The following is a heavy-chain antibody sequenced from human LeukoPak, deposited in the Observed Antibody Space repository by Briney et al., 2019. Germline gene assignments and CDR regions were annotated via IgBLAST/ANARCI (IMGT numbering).Heavy chain of an antibody. J-gene: IGHJ5*02. CDR1: GYTFTGYY. CDR3: ARSSGGSGRWGDKWFDP. Sequence: ASVKVSCKASGYTFTGYYIHWVRQPPGQGLEWMGWINPNSCCTNYAQKFQGRVTMTRDTSISTAYMELSRLTSDDTAVYYCARSSGGSGRWGDKWFDPWGQGTLVTVSS. V-gene: IGHV1-2*02. D-gene: IGHD3-10*01. CDR2: INPNSCCT.